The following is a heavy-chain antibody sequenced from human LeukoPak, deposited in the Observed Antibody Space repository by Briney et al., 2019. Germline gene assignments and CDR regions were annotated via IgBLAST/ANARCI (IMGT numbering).Heavy chain of an antibody. CDR2: ISGDGTET. D-gene: IGHD4-11*01. Sequence: PGGSLRFSCTASGLIFRNYAMTWVRQAPRKGLEWVSTISGDGTETFYADSVKGRFTISRDNSKNTHYLQMSSLRAEDTGIYYCAKGGHYSFFDYWGQGTLVTVSS. CDR1: GLIFRNYA. V-gene: IGHV3-23*01. J-gene: IGHJ4*02. CDR3: AKGGHYSFFDY.